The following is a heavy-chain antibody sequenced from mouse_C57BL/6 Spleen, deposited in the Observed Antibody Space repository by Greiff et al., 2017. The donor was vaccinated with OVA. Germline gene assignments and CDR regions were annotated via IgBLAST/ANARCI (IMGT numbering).Heavy chain of an antibody. CDR1: GYSFTDYN. J-gene: IGHJ3*01. D-gene: IGHD2-4*01. V-gene: IGHV1-39*01. CDR3: ASSGDYGFAD. Sequence: EVQLQQSGPELVKPGDSVKITCKASGYSFTDYNMNWVKQSNGKNLEWIGVINPNYGTTSYNQKFKGKATLTVDQSSSTAYIQINSLTSEDSAVYYCASSGDYGFADWGQGTLVTV. CDR2: INPNYGTT.